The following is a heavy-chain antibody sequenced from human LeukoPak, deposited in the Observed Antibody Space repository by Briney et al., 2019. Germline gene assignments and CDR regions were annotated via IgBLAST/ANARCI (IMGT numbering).Heavy chain of an antibody. D-gene: IGHD5-12*01. CDR3: ARGDSGYDDLGYGDPDLDYWYYMDV. V-gene: IGHV1-69*13. CDR2: IIPIFGTA. CDR1: VYTFTDYY. J-gene: IGHJ6*03. Sequence: ASVKISCKVSVYTFTDYYMHWVQQAPGQGLEWMGGIIPIFGTANYAQKFQGRVTITADESTSTAYMELSSLRSEDTAVYYCARGDSGYDDLGYGDPDLDYWYYMDVWGKGTTVTVSS.